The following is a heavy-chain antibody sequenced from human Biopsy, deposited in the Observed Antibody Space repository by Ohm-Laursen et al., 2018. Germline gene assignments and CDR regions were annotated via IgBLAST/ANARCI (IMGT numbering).Heavy chain of an antibody. CDR3: ARDSGILNYGNFKYYHYYGMDV. D-gene: IGHD4-11*01. J-gene: IGHJ6*02. CDR1: GDSVTTHY. Sequence: TLSRTSTVSGDSVTTHYWSWIRRPPGKGLEWIGHIYYSVMTNYNPSLQSRVSISVDTSRNQVSLTLSSVTAADTAVYYCARDSGILNYGNFKYYHYYGMDVWGQGTKVTVSS. V-gene: IGHV4-59*02. CDR2: IYYSVMT.